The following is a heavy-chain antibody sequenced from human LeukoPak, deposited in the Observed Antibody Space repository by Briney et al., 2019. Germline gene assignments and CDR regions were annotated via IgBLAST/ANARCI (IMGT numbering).Heavy chain of an antibody. D-gene: IGHD3-22*01. Sequence: SETLSLTCTVSGVSISNYYWSWVRQPPGKGLEWIGYIYYSGSTNYNPSLKSRVTISVDTSKNQFSLKLSSVTAADTAVYYCARVFSTNYYDNRGWFDPWGQGTLVTVSS. CDR2: IYYSGST. V-gene: IGHV4-59*01. CDR1: GVSISNYY. CDR3: ARVFSTNYYDNRGWFDP. J-gene: IGHJ5*02.